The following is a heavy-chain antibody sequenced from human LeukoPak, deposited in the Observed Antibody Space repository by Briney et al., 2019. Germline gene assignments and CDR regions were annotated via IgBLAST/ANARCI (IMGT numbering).Heavy chain of an antibody. CDR2: ISYDGSNK. V-gene: IGHV3-30*18. D-gene: IGHD5-18*01. J-gene: IGHJ4*02. CDR1: GFTFSSYG. Sequence: GRSLRLSCAASGFTFSSYGMHWVRQAPGKGLEWVAVISYDGSNKYYADSVKGRFTISRDNSKNTLYLQMNSLRAEDTAVYYCAKAGGYSYGSSYYFDYWGQGTLVTVSS. CDR3: AKAGGYSYGSSYYFDY.